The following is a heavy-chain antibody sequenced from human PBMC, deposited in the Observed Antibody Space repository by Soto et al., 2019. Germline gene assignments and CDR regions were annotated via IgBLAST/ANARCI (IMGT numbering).Heavy chain of an antibody. Sequence: SETLSLTCAVYGGSFSGYYWSWIRQPPGKGLEWIGEINHSGSTNYNPSLKSRVTISVDTSKNQFSLKLSSVTAADTAVYYCARGQDYYDSSGHPPYSYYGMDVWGQGTTVT. J-gene: IGHJ6*02. CDR1: GGSFSGYY. CDR3: ARGQDYYDSSGHPPYSYYGMDV. V-gene: IGHV4-34*01. D-gene: IGHD3-22*01. CDR2: INHSGST.